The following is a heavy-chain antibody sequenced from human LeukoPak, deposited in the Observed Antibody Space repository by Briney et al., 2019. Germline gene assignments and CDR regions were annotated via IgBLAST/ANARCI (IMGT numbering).Heavy chain of an antibody. CDR1: GFTFSSYA. D-gene: IGHD6-19*01. CDR3: ARDRYSSGWYYFDY. CDR2: ISYDGSNK. V-gene: IGHV3-30-3*01. Sequence: GRSLRLSCAASGFTFSSYAMHWVRQAPDKGLEWVAVISYDGSNKYYADSVMGRFTISRDNSKNTLYLQMNSLRAEDTAVYYCARDRYSSGWYYFDYWGQGTLVTVSS. J-gene: IGHJ4*02.